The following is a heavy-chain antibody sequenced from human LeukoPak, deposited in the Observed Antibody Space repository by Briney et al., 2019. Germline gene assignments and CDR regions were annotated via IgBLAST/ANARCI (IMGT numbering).Heavy chain of an antibody. Sequence: SQTLSLTCAISGDSVSSKNGAWNWIRQSPSRGLEWLGRTYYRSKWYDDHAESLKGRITISPDTSKNQFSLQLNSVTPEDTAVYYCARDVGTSGRYTFDYWGQGTLVTVSS. J-gene: IGHJ4*02. D-gene: IGHD6-19*01. CDR1: GDSVSSKNGA. CDR2: TYYRSKWYD. CDR3: ARDVGTSGRYTFDY. V-gene: IGHV6-1*01.